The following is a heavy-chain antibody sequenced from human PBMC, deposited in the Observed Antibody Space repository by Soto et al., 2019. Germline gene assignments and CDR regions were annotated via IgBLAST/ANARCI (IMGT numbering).Heavy chain of an antibody. D-gene: IGHD1-26*01. CDR2: IIPSFGTA. J-gene: IGHJ3*02. CDR1: GGTFSSYA. CDR3: ARVVGATTAVAFDI. V-gene: IGHV1-69*01. Sequence: QVQLVQSGAEVKKPGSSVKVSCNASGGTFSSYAISWVRQAPGQGLEWMGGIIPSFGTANYEQKFQGRVTSTADESTSTAYVELSSLRSGDTAVYYCARVVGATTAVAFDIWGQGTMVTVSS.